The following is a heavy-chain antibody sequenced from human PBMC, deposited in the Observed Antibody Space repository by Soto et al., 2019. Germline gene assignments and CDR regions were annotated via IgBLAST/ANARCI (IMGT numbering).Heavy chain of an antibody. Sequence: SETLSLTCGVSGYSISSGYYWGWVRQPPGEGLEWIGSIFHSGSTYYNPSLKSRVTISLDTSKNQFSLKLSSVIAADAAVYYCARGGTIFGGVNRGYLFDFWGLGSLVTVPS. CDR3: ARGGTIFGGVNRGYLFDF. V-gene: IGHV4-38-2*01. D-gene: IGHD3-3*01. CDR1: GYSISSGYY. CDR2: IFHSGST. J-gene: IGHJ4*02.